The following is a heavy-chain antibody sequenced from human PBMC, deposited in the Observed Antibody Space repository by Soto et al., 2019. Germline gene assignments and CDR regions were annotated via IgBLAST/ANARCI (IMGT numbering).Heavy chain of an antibody. CDR2: IDPSDSYT. CDR3: ERLGQSPGFYYYYGMDV. V-gene: IGHV5-10-1*01. CDR1: GYIFNSYW. Sequence: PGESLKISCKGSGYIFNSYWISWVRQMPGKRLEWMGRIDPSDSYTNYSPSFQGHVTISADKSISTAYLQWSSLNASDTAMYYCERLGQSPGFYYYYGMDVWGQGTTVSVS. J-gene: IGHJ6*02. D-gene: IGHD3-16*01.